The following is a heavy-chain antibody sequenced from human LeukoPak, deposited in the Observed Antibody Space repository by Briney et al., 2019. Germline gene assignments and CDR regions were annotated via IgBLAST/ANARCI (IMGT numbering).Heavy chain of an antibody. CDR3: ATGFSTATHDGY. CDR2: IFQTSGGGTT. J-gene: IGHJ4*02. CDR1: GFTFSSAW. V-gene: IGHV3-15*01. D-gene: IGHD3-3*02. Sequence: NPGGSLRLSCAASGFTFSSAWMTWVRQAPGKGLEWVGRIFQTSGGGTTEYAESVKGTCTISREDSTHSLYLQMYSLKTTDKAVYYCATGFSTATHDGYWGQGTLVTVSS.